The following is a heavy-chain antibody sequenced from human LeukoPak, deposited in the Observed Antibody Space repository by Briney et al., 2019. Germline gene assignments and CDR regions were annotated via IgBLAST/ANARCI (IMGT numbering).Heavy chain of an antibody. CDR2: ISSSGSTI. CDR1: GFTFSSYE. CDR3: AELGITMIGGV. J-gene: IGHJ6*04. V-gene: IGHV3-48*03. Sequence: GGSLRLSYAASGFTFSSYEVNWVRQAPGKGLEWVSYISSSGSTIYYADSVKGRFTISRDNAKNSLYLQMNSLRAEDTAVYYCAELGITMIGGVWGKGTTVTISS. D-gene: IGHD3-10*02.